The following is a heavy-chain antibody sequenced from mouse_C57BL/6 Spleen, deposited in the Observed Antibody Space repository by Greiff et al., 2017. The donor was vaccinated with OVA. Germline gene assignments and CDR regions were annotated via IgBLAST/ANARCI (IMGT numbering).Heavy chain of an antibody. D-gene: IGHD1-1*01. CDR1: GFTFSSYT. CDR2: ISGGGGNT. Sequence: EVKLMESGGGLVKPGGSLKLSCAASGFTFSSYTMSWVRQTPEKRLEWVATISGGGGNTYYPDSVKGRFTISRDNAKNTLYLQMSSLRSEDTALYYCARHKDYGSSSLDYWGQGTTLTVSS. V-gene: IGHV5-9*01. J-gene: IGHJ2*01. CDR3: ARHKDYGSSSLDY.